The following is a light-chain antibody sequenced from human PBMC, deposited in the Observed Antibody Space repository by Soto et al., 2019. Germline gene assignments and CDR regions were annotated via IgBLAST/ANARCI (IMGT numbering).Light chain of an antibody. CDR3: QQYNNWPPT. J-gene: IGKJ4*01. Sequence: EIVMTQSPATLSVSPGDRATLSCRASQSVSSNLAWYQQKPGQAPSLLIYGASTRATGIPARFSGSGSGTELNLTIRSLQSEDFAVYYCQQYNNWPPTFGGGTKVEIK. V-gene: IGKV3-15*01. CDR2: GAS. CDR1: QSVSSN.